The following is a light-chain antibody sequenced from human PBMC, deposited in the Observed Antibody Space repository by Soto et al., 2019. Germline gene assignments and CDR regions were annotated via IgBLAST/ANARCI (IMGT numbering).Light chain of an antibody. V-gene: IGKV1-5*03. Sequence: DIQMTQSPSTLSASVGDRVTISCRASQSINSWLAWYQQKPGKAPKFLIHKASSLESGVPSRFSGSGSGTEFPLTISSLQPDDFAIYYCQQYESYPITFGGGTKVEIK. CDR2: KAS. CDR3: QQYESYPIT. J-gene: IGKJ4*01. CDR1: QSINSW.